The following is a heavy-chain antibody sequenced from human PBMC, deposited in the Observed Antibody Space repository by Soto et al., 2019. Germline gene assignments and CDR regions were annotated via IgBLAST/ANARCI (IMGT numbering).Heavy chain of an antibody. CDR1: GYSISGGYY. CDR2: IYHSGST. D-gene: IGHD3-3*01. J-gene: IGHJ5*02. V-gene: IGHV4-38-2*01. Sequence: SETLSLTCAVSGYSISGGYYCGWLRPPPGKGLEWIGRIYHSGSTYYNPSLKSRVTISVDTSKNQFSLKLRSVTAADQAVYYCARHTKWSGITIFGVVNNWFDPWGQGTLVT. CDR3: ARHTKWSGITIFGVVNNWFDP.